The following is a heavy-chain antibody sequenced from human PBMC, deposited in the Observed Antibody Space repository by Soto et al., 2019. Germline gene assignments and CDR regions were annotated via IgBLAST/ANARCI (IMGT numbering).Heavy chain of an antibody. CDR1: GFTFSGSA. CDR2: IRSKPNNYAT. Sequence: EVQLVESGGGLVQPGGSLKLSCAASGFTFSGSAMHWVRQASGKGLEGVGRIRSKPNNYATPYGASVKGRFTISRDDSKNTAYLQMNSLNTEDTAVYYCSRQASDFWSGKPQYYMDVWGKGTTVTVSS. V-gene: IGHV3-73*01. CDR3: SRQASDFWSGKPQYYMDV. D-gene: IGHD3-3*01. J-gene: IGHJ6*03.